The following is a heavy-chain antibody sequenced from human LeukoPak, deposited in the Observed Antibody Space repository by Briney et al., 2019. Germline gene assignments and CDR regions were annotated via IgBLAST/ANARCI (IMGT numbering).Heavy chain of an antibody. Sequence: GGSLRLSCAVSGFTFDDYAMHWVRQAPGKGLEWVSGIGWNTGSIDYADSVKGRFTISRDNAKNSLYLQMNSLRAEDTALYYCAKDLRYSGSYLFDCWGQGTLITVSS. CDR2: IGWNTGSI. J-gene: IGHJ4*02. CDR1: GFTFDDYA. D-gene: IGHD1-26*01. V-gene: IGHV3-9*01. CDR3: AKDLRYSGSYLFDC.